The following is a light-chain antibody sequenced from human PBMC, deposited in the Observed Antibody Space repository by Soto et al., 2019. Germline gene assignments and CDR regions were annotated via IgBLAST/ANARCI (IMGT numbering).Light chain of an antibody. CDR1: QSVSSSY. Sequence: EIVLTQSPGTLSFSPGKRATLSCRARQSVSSSYLAWYQQKPGQAPRLLLYGASSRATGIPDRFSGSGSVTDVTLTIRRLEPEDFAVYYCQQYGGSLTFGGGTTVEIK. V-gene: IGKV3-20*01. J-gene: IGKJ4*01. CDR2: GAS. CDR3: QQYGGSLT.